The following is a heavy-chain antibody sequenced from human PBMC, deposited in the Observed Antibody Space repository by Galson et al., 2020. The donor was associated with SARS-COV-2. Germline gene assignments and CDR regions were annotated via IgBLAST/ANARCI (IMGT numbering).Heavy chain of an antibody. D-gene: IGHD3-22*01. CDR3: ASTGYSGYELLR. J-gene: IGHJ4*02. V-gene: IGHV1-8*01. CDR1: GYSFTSFD. CDR2: MNPNSENT. Sequence: ASVKVSCKTSGYSFTSFDMNWVRLAPGRGLEWMGWMNPNSENTNYAPKFQGRVTMTRDTSTNTAYMELRSLTSEDTDVYYCASTGYSGYELLRWGQGTLVTVSS.